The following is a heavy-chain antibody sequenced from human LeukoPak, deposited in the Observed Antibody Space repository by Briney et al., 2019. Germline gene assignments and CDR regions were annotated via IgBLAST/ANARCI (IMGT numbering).Heavy chain of an antibody. CDR1: GYTFTSYG. CDR2: ISAYNGNT. D-gene: IGHD2-2*01. Sequence: ASVKVSCKASGYTFTSYGISWVRRAPGQGLEWMGWISAYNGNTNYAQKLQGRVTMTTDTSTSTAYMELRSLRSDDTAVYYCARGYCSSTSCYGGGDWFDPWGQGTLVTVSS. CDR3: ARGYCSSTSCYGGGDWFDP. V-gene: IGHV1-18*01. J-gene: IGHJ5*02.